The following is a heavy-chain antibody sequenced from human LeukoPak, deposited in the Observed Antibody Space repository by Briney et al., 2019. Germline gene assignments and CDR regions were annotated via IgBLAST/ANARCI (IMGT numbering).Heavy chain of an antibody. CDR3: ARAGNGYYPFDY. J-gene: IGHJ4*02. CDR1: GDSISTDY. CDR2: VFHSGST. D-gene: IGHD3-22*01. V-gene: IGHV4-59*01. Sequence: SETLSLTCTVSGDSISTDYWSWLRQPPGKGLEWIGYVFHSGSTNYNPPLKSRVTILVDTSKNQFSLILTAVTAADTAVYYCARAGNGYYPFDYWGQGTLVTVSS.